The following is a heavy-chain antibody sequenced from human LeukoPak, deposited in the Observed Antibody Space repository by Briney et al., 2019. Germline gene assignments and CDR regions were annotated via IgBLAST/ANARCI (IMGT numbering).Heavy chain of an antibody. J-gene: IGHJ4*02. CDR2: ISGSGGST. CDR1: GFTFSSYA. V-gene: IGHV3-23*01. CDR3: ASWYYDFWSGYYYFDY. D-gene: IGHD3-3*01. Sequence: GGSLRLSCAASGFTFSSYAMSWVRQAPGKGLEWVSAISGSGGSTYYADSVKGRFTISRDNAKNTLYLQMNSLRAEDTAVYYCASWYYDFWSGYYYFDYWGQGTLVTVSS.